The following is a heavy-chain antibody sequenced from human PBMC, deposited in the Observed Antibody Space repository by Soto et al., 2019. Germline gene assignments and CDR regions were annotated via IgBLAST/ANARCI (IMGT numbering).Heavy chain of an antibody. V-gene: IGHV4-59*01. J-gene: IGHJ4*02. CDR2: IYYSGST. Sequence: SETLSLTCTVSGGSIGSYYWSWIRQPPGKGLEWIGYIYYSGSTNYNPSLKSRVTISVDTSKNQFSLKLSSVTAADTAVYYYARDGNGDYHFDYWGQGTLVTVSS. D-gene: IGHD4-17*01. CDR1: GGSIGSYY. CDR3: ARDGNGDYHFDY.